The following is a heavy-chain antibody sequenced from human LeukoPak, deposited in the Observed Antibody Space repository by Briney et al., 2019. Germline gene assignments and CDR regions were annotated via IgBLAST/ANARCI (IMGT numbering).Heavy chain of an antibody. D-gene: IGHD6-19*01. V-gene: IGHV4-34*01. J-gene: IGHJ3*02. CDR3: ARAEQWLVPDAFDI. Sequence: LETLSLTCAVYGGSFSGYYWSWIRQPPGKGLEWIGEINHSGSTNYNPSLKSRATISVDMSKNQFSLKLSSVTAADTAVYYCARAEQWLVPDAFDIWGQGTMVTVSS. CDR2: INHSGST. CDR1: GGSFSGYY.